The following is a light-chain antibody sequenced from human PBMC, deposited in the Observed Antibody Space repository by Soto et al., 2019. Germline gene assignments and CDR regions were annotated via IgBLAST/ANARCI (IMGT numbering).Light chain of an antibody. CDR3: HQYNSWHRGT. CDR1: QSVNLN. J-gene: IGKJ3*01. Sequence: EIMMTQSPGTLSVSPGDGATLSCTASQSVNLNLAWYQQKPGQPPRLLLYGASTRATGIPVRFRDSESETEVTLTLRSQQSEDSAVYYCHQYNSWHRGTFGPGPKVEIK. CDR2: GAS. V-gene: IGKV3-15*01.